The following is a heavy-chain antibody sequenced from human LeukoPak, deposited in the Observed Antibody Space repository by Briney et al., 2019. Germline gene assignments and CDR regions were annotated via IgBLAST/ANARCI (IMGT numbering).Heavy chain of an antibody. CDR1: GGSITSGSYY. J-gene: IGHJ4*02. D-gene: IGHD3-10*01. CDR3: ARGGSKERGGYYGY. CDR2: IYTSGST. V-gene: IGHV4-61*02. Sequence: SETLSLTCTVSGGSITSGSYYWSWIRQPAGKGLEWIGRIYTSGSTDYNPSLKSRVTISVDTSKNQFSLKLSSVTAADTAVYYCARGGSKERGGYYGYWGQGTLVTVSS.